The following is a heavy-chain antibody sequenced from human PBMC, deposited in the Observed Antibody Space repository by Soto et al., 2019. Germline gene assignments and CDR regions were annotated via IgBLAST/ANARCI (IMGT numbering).Heavy chain of an antibody. J-gene: IGHJ5*02. Sequence: ASLKVSCKASGGTVSSYAMSWVRQAPGQRLEWMGGINAGNGTTKYSQKFQGRVTITRDTSASTAYMELSSLRSEDTAVYYCAREFCSGGSCGWFDPWGQGTLVTVSS. CDR1: GGTVSSYA. CDR2: INAGNGTT. V-gene: IGHV1-3*01. CDR3: AREFCSGGSCGWFDP. D-gene: IGHD2-15*01.